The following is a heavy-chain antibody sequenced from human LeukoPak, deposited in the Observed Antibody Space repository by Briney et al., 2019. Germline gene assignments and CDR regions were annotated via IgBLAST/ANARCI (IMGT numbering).Heavy chain of an antibody. J-gene: IGHJ6*03. D-gene: IGHD5-12*01. CDR2: IIPIFGTA. V-gene: IGHV1-69*05. CDR1: GGTFRSYA. CDR3: ARGPVDIVATISYYYYYMDV. Sequence: SVKGSCKASGGTFRSYAISWVRQAPGQGLEWMGGIIPIFGTANYAQKFQGRVTITTDESTSTAYMELSSLRSEDTAVYYCARGPVDIVATISYYYYYMDVWGKGTTVTVPS.